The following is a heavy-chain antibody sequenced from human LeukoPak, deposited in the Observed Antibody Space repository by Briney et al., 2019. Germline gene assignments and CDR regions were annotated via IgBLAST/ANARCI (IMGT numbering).Heavy chain of an antibody. J-gene: IGHJ6*02. Sequence: PSETLSLTCAVSRGSISSSNWWSWVRQPPGKGLEWIGEIYHSGSTNYNPSLKSRVTISVDKSKNQFSLKLSSVTAADTAVYYCATGGKYYYYGMDVWGQGTTVTVSS. CDR2: IYHSGST. CDR1: RGSISSSNW. D-gene: IGHD2-8*02. V-gene: IGHV4-4*02. CDR3: ATGGKYYYYGMDV.